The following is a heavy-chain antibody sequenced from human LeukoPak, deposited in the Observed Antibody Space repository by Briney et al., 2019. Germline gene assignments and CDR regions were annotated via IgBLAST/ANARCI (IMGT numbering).Heavy chain of an antibody. CDR1: GFTFSSYG. J-gene: IGHJ6*03. V-gene: IGHV3-30*18. CDR2: ISYDGSNK. CDR3: AKDRCSNGVGCYYYYMDV. D-gene: IGHD2-8*01. Sequence: GGSLRLSCAASGFTFSSYGMHWVRQAPGKGLEWVAVISYDGSNKYYADSVKGRFSISRDSSKNILYLQMNSLRAEDTAVYYCAKDRCSNGVGCYYYYMDVWGKGTSVTISS.